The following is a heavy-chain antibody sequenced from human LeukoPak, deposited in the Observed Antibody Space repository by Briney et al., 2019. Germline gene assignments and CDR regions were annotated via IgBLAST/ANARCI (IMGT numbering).Heavy chain of an antibody. D-gene: IGHD3-16*01. Sequence: PSETLSLTCTVSGGSISSYYWSWIRQPPGKGLEWIGYIHNSGSTMYNPSLKSRLAMSLDTSKNQFSLNLNSVTAADTAVFYCASLRVPGYFDYWGPGNLVTVSS. CDR3: ASLRVPGYFDY. CDR2: IHNSGST. CDR1: GGSISSYY. V-gene: IGHV4-59*01. J-gene: IGHJ4*03.